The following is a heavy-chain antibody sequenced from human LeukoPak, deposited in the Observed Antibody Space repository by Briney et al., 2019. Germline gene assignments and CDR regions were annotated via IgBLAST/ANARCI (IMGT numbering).Heavy chain of an antibody. V-gene: IGHV3-48*03. Sequence: GGSLRLSCAASGFTFSSYEMNWVRQAPGKGLEWVSYISSSGSTIYYADSVKGRFTISRDNSKNTLYLQMNSLRAEDTAVYYCAKEIAQFLEWFYDAFDIWGQGTMVTVSS. CDR3: AKEIAQFLEWFYDAFDI. D-gene: IGHD3-3*01. CDR1: GFTFSSYE. CDR2: ISSSGSTI. J-gene: IGHJ3*02.